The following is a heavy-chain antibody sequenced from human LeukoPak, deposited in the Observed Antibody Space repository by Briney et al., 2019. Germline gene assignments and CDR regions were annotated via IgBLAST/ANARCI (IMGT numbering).Heavy chain of an antibody. Sequence: ASVKVSCKASGYTLTGYYMHWVRQAPGQGLEWMGWINPNSGGTNYAQKFQGRVTMTRDTSISTAYMELSRLRSDDTAVYYCAREGYAIETFDYWGQGTLVTVSS. CDR2: INPNSGGT. J-gene: IGHJ4*02. CDR1: GYTLTGYY. D-gene: IGHD2-15*01. CDR3: AREGYAIETFDY. V-gene: IGHV1-2*02.